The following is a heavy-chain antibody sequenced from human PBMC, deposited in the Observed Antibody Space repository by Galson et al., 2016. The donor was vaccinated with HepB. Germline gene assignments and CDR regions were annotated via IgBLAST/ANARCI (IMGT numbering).Heavy chain of an antibody. D-gene: IGHD2-2*02. Sequence: GSISSGGYFWSWIRQHPGKGLEWIGYIYYSGSTYYNPSLESRVTISVDTSKNQFSLKLSSVTAADTAVYYCARADVVVPATIRLGYYYGMDVWGRGTTVTVSS. J-gene: IGHJ6*02. V-gene: IGHV4-31*02. CDR3: ARADVVVPATIRLGYYYGMDV. CDR1: GSISSGGYF. CDR2: IYYSGST.